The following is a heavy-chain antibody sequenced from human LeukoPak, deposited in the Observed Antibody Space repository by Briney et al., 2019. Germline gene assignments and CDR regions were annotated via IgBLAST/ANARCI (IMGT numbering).Heavy chain of an antibody. Sequence: PGGSLRLSCAASGFTFSSYSMNWVRQAPGRGLEWVSYISSSSSTIYYADSVKGRFTISRDNAKNSLYLQMNSLRDEDTAVYCCARDGGFGELLYYYYGMDVWGQGTTVTVSS. D-gene: IGHD3-10*01. CDR2: ISSSSSTI. V-gene: IGHV3-48*02. CDR1: GFTFSSYS. J-gene: IGHJ6*02. CDR3: ARDGGFGELLYYYYGMDV.